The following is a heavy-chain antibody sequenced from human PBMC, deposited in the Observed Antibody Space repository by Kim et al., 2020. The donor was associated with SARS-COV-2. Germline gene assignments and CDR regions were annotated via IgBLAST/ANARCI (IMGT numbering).Heavy chain of an antibody. CDR3: ARGVSSIVVVPAAKNYYYYYVMDV. D-gene: IGHD2-2*01. V-gene: IGHV4-34*01. Sequence: SETLSLTCAVYGGSFSGYYWSWIRQPPGKGLEWIGEINHSGSTNYNPSLKSRVTISVDTSKNQFSLKLSSVTAADTAVYYCARGVSSIVVVPAAKNYYYYYVMDVWGHGTTVTVSS. CDR1: GGSFSGYY. CDR2: INHSGST. J-gene: IGHJ6*02.